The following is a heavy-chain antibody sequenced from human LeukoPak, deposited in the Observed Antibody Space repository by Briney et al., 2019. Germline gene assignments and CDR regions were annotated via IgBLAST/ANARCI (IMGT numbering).Heavy chain of an antibody. J-gene: IGHJ4*02. D-gene: IGHD3-10*01. CDR2: LSGSGGGT. Sequence: GGSLRLSCAVSGITLSNYGMSWVRQAPGKGLEWVAGLSGSGGGTNYADSVKGRFTISRDNAKNTLYLQMNSLRAEDTAVYFCAKRGVVIRAILVGFHKEAYYFDSWGQGALVTVSS. CDR3: AKRGVVIRAILVGFHKEAYYFDS. V-gene: IGHV3-23*01. CDR1: GITLSNYG.